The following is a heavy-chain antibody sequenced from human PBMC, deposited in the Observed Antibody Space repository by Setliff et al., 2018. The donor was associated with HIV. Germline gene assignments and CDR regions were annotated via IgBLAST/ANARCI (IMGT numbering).Heavy chain of an antibody. CDR1: GYTFSNYG. D-gene: IGHD2-8*02. V-gene: IGHV1-18*01. J-gene: IGHJ6*03. CDR2: ISPYNGNT. CDR3: AREGTHTAGLYYYYYMDV. Sequence: ASVKVSCKASGYTFSNYGISWVRQAPGQGLEWMGWISPYNGNTNYVQKLQGRVTITTDTSTSTAYMDLSSLRSDDTAVYYCAREGTHTAGLYYYYYMDVWGKGTTVTVS.